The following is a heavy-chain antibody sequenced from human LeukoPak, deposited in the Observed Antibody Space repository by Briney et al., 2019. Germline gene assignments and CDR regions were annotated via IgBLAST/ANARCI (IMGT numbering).Heavy chain of an antibody. CDR3: ARVDRPKSFDY. CDR1: GGSISSGGYY. J-gene: IGHJ4*02. Sequence: SETLSLTCTVSGGSISSGGYYWSWICQHPGKGLEWIGYIYYSGSTYYNPSLKSRVTISVDTSKNQFSLKLSSVTAAGTAVYYCARVDRPKSFDYWGQGTLVTVSS. D-gene: IGHD6-6*01. CDR2: IYYSGST. V-gene: IGHV4-31*03.